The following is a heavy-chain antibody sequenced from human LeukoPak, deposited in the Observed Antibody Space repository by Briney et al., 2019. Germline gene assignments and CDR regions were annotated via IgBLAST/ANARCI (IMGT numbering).Heavy chain of an antibody. CDR1: GFTFSSYA. CDR2: ISGSGGST. Sequence: PGGSLRLSCAASGFTFSSYAMSWVRQAPGKGLEWVSAISGSGGSTYYADSVKGRFTISRDNSKNTLYLQMNSLRAEDTAVYYCAKFPLSYYDSSGYSDYWGQGTLVTVSS. D-gene: IGHD3-22*01. J-gene: IGHJ4*02. V-gene: IGHV3-23*01. CDR3: AKFPLSYYDSSGYSDY.